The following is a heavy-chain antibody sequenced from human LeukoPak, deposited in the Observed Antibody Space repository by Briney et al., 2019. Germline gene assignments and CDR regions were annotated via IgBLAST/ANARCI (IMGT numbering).Heavy chain of an antibody. V-gene: IGHV3-11*03. CDR3: AKLFKAYSSSWIDY. D-gene: IGHD6-13*01. CDR2: ISHSSGFT. J-gene: IGHJ4*02. Sequence: KPGGSLRLSCAASGFTFSDYYMSWIRQAPGQGLEWVAYISHSSGFTNYADSVKSRFAISRDNAKNSLYLQMDSLRAEDTAIYYCAKLFKAYSSSWIDYWGQGNLVTVFS. CDR1: GFTFSDYY.